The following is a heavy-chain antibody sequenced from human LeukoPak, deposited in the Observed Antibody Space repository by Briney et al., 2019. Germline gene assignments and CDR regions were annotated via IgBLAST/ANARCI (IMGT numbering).Heavy chain of an antibody. J-gene: IGHJ5*02. CDR2: IYPYSGDT. Sequence: GASVTVSCKASGYTFTGYYIHWVRQAPGQGLEWMGWIYPYSGDTNYAQNFQGRVTMTRDTSISTAYMELSSLKSDDTAVYYCARVGGAIGDTPWGQGTLVTVSS. CDR1: GYTFTGYY. CDR3: ARVGGAIGDTP. D-gene: IGHD3-16*01. V-gene: IGHV1-2*02.